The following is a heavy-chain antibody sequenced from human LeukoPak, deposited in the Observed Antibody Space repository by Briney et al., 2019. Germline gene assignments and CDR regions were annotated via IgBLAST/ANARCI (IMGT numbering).Heavy chain of an antibody. J-gene: IGHJ6*02. Sequence: GGSLRLSCAASGFTFSSYSMSWVRQAPGKGLEWVSLTSGSGDTTNYADSVKGRFTISRDNAKSSVSLQMNSLRDDDTAVYYCARIFRYQLVDYYALDVWGQGTTVTVSS. D-gene: IGHD2-2*01. CDR1: GFTFSSYS. CDR3: ARIFRYQLVDYYALDV. CDR2: TSGSGDTT. V-gene: IGHV3-23*01.